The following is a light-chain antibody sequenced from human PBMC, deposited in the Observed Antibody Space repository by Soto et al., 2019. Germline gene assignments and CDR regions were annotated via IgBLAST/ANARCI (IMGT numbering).Light chain of an antibody. CDR1: SSDVGPYNY. V-gene: IGLV2-14*01. CDR2: EVT. Sequence: SVLTQTASVSGSPGQSITISCTGTSSDVGPYNYVSWYQHHPGKAPKLLIYEVTKRPSGVSNRFSGSTSGNTASLSISGLQAEDEADYYCSSYTTSSTLVFGGGTKLTVL. CDR3: SSYTTSSTLV. J-gene: IGLJ3*02.